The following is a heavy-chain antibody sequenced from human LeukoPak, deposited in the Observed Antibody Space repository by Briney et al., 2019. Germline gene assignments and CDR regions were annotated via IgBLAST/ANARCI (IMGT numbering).Heavy chain of an antibody. CDR2: INPNSGGT. D-gene: IGHD4-23*01. CDR1: GYTFTGYY. CDR3: ARETPADYGGNDWFDP. Sequence: ASVKVSCKASGYTFTGYYMHWVRQAPGQGLEWMGWINPNSGGTKYAQEFQGRVTMTRDTSISTAYMELSRLRSDDAAVYYCARETPADYGGNDWFDPWGQGTLVTVSS. V-gene: IGHV1-2*02. J-gene: IGHJ5*02.